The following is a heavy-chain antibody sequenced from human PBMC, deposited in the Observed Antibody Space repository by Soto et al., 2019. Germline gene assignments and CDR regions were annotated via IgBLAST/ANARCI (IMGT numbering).Heavy chain of an antibody. CDR2: IIPIFGTA. Sequence: QVQLVQSGAEVKKPGSSVKVSCKASGGTFSSYAISWVRQAPGQGLEWMGGIIPIFGTANYAQKFQGRVTITADESTSTAYMELSSMRSEDTAVYYCARLSLDVGRGVIRRPHVGPFDYWGQGTLVTVSS. CDR3: ARLSLDVGRGVIRRPHVGPFDY. J-gene: IGHJ4*02. V-gene: IGHV1-69*01. CDR1: GGTFSSYA. D-gene: IGHD3-10*01.